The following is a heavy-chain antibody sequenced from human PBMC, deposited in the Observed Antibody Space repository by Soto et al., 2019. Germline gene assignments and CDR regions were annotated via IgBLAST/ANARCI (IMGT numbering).Heavy chain of an antibody. CDR2: MYYGGRT. V-gene: IGHV4-59*08. J-gene: IGHJ5*02. Sequence: PSETLSLTCPVSGGSISSYYWSWIRQPPGKVLEWIGYMYYGGRTNYNPSLKSRVTISVDTSKMQVSLKLSSVTAADTAVYFCARGTPSPLIVRSSRGPWFDPWGQGTLVTVSS. D-gene: IGHD2-15*01. CDR1: GGSISSYY. CDR3: ARGTPSPLIVRSSRGPWFDP.